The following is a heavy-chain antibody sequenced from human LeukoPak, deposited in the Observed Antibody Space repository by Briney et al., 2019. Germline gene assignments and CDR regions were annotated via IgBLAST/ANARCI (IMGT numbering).Heavy chain of an antibody. CDR3: ASSSFAVVTEPYYFDY. CDR1: GYSFTSYW. D-gene: IGHD4-23*01. Sequence: GESLKISCKGSGYSFTSYWIGWVRQMPGKGLEWMGIIYPGDSDTRYSPSFQGQVTISADKSISTAYLQWSSLKASDTAMYYCASSSFAVVTEPYYFDYWGQGTLVTVSS. V-gene: IGHV5-51*01. J-gene: IGHJ4*02. CDR2: IYPGDSDT.